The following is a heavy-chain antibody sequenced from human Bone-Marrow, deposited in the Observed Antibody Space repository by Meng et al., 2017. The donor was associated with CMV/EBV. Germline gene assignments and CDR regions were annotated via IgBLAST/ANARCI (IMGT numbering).Heavy chain of an antibody. CDR3: ARTGRSGWCDYYYGMDV. V-gene: IGHV1-69*05. D-gene: IGHD6-19*01. CDR2: IIPIFGTA. J-gene: IGHJ6*02. CDR1: GGTFSSHA. Sequence: SVKVSCKASGGTFSSHAISWVRQAPGQRLEGMGGIIPIFGTANYAQKFQGRVTITTDESTSTAYMELSSLRSEDTAVYYFARTGRSGWCDYYYGMDVWGQGTTVTVSS.